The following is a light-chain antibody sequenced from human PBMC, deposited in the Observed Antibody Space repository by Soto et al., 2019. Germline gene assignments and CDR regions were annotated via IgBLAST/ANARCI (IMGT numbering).Light chain of an antibody. CDR3: QQRSNWPLT. CDR1: QSVSSY. CDR2: DAS. V-gene: IGKV3-11*01. Sequence: EIVLTHSPATVALSAGERATLSCRASQSVSSYLAWYQQKPGQAPRLLIYDASNRATGIPARFSGSGSGTDFTPTISSLEPEDFAVYYCQQRSNWPLTFGGGTKVDIK. J-gene: IGKJ4*01.